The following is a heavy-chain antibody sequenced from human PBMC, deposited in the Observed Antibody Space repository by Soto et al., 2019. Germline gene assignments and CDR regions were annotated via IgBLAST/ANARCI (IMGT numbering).Heavy chain of an antibody. CDR1: GFTFRNYA. J-gene: IGHJ4*02. D-gene: IGHD1-20*01. Sequence: GGSLRLSCAASGFTFRNYAMTWVRQAPGRGPEWVSTITYSGVSTYYTDSVQGRFTIFRDNSKNMLFLQMNSLRAEDTAIYYCAKLYKNAWPIDYWGQGTLVTVSS. CDR3: AKLYKNAWPIDY. V-gene: IGHV3-23*01. CDR2: ITYSGVST.